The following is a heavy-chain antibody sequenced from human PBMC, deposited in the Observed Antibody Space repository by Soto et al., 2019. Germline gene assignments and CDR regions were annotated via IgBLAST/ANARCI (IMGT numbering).Heavy chain of an antibody. CDR2: INTSGST. CDR1: GGSISSNS. CDR3: ARGPSYRDGFTYYYGMDV. Sequence: SETLSLTCTFSGGSISSNSWSWVRQPAGKGLEWIGRINTSGSTTYTPSLRSRVTMSVDTSKNQFYLKLSSVTAADTAVYYCARGPSYRDGFTYYYGMDVWGQGTTVTVSS. V-gene: IGHV4-4*07. J-gene: IGHJ6*02. D-gene: IGHD5-18*01.